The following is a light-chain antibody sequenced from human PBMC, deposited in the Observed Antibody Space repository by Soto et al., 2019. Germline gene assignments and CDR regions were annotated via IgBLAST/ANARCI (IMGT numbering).Light chain of an antibody. J-gene: IGKJ4*01. CDR1: QSLLHSNGYNY. Sequence: DIVMTQSPLSLPVTPGEPASISCRSSQSLLHSNGYNYLDWYLQKPGQSPQLLIYLGSNRASGVPERFSGSGSSKDFTLKISRVEAEDVGVYYCMQALQTPLTFGGGTKVEIK. CDR3: MQALQTPLT. CDR2: LGS. V-gene: IGKV2-28*01.